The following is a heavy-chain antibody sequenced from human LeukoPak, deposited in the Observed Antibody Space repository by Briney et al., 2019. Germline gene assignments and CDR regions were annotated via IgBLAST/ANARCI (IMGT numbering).Heavy chain of an antibody. D-gene: IGHD3-3*01. CDR1: GGSISSYY. J-gene: IGHJ5*02. V-gene: IGHV4-4*07. Sequence: SETLSLTCTVSGGSISSYYWSWIRQPAGKGLEWIGSIYHSGSTYYNPSLKSRVTISVDTSKNQFSLKLSSVTAADTAVYYCARDGDPYYDFWSGYPGVRFDPWGQGTLVTVSS. CDR2: IYHSGST. CDR3: ARDGDPYYDFWSGYPGVRFDP.